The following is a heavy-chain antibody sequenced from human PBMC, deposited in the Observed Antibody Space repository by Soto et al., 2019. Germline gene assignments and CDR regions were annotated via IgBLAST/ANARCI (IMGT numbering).Heavy chain of an antibody. D-gene: IGHD4-4*01. CDR3: AKDSTLLHPFSD. CDR1: GFTFSSYG. CDR2: ISYDGSNK. V-gene: IGHV3-30*18. Sequence: GGSLRLSCAASGFTFSSYGMHWVRQAPGKGLEWVAVISYDGSNKYYADSVKGRFTISRDNSKNTLYLQMNSLRAEDTAVYYCAKDSTLLHPFSDWGPGTLVTVSS. J-gene: IGHJ4*02.